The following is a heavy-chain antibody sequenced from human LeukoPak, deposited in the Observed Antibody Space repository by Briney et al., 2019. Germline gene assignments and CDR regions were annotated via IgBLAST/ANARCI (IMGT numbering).Heavy chain of an antibody. D-gene: IGHD2-15*01. Sequence: GGSLRLSCAASGFTVSSNYMSWVRQAPGKGLEWVSAIYSGGSTYHADSVKGRFTISRDNSKNTLYLQMNSLRAEDTAVYYCARETIRYCSGSSCYSSSDAFDIWGQGTMVTVSS. CDR3: ARETIRYCSGSSCYSSSDAFDI. CDR1: GFTVSSNY. J-gene: IGHJ3*02. V-gene: IGHV3-66*01. CDR2: IYSGGST.